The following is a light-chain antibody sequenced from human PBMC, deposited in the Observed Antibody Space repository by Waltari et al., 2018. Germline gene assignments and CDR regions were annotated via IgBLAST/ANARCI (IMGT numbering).Light chain of an antibody. V-gene: IGKV1-5*03. CDR1: QRISRS. J-gene: IGKJ2*03. CDR3: QHYNNRPPYS. CDR2: KAS. Sequence: DIQMTQSPSTLSASVGDRVTITCRASQRISRSMAWYQQKPGKAPKLLIYKASSLETGVPSRFSGSGSGTEFTLTISSLQADDFATYYCQHYNNRPPYSFGQGTKLDIK.